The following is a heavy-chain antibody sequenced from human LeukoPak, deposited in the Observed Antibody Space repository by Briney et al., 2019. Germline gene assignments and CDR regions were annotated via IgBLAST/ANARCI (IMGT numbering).Heavy chain of an antibody. Sequence: GGSLRLSCAASGFIFSGYYMNWIRQAPGKGLEWVSYISSSGRTIHYADSVKGRFTISRDNAKNSLYLQMNSLRAEDTAVYYCARDHLVRGVMAYWGQGTLVTVSS. CDR3: ARDHLVRGVMAY. CDR2: ISSSGRTI. V-gene: IGHV3-11*04. J-gene: IGHJ4*02. D-gene: IGHD3-10*01. CDR1: GFIFSGYY.